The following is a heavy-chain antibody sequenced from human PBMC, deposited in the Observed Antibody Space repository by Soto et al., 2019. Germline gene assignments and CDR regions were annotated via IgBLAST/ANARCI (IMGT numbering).Heavy chain of an antibody. CDR3: ARDGGRHSGGIDY. CDR2: IIPIFGTA. V-gene: IGHV1-69*01. D-gene: IGHD1-26*01. Sequence: QVQLVQSGAEVKKPASSVKVSCKASGGTFSSYSINWVRQAPGQGLEWMGEIIPIFGTANYAQKFQGSVTITAEESTSTAYMELSSLRSEDTAVYYCARDGGRHSGGIDYWGQGTLVTVSS. CDR1: GGTFSSYS. J-gene: IGHJ4*02.